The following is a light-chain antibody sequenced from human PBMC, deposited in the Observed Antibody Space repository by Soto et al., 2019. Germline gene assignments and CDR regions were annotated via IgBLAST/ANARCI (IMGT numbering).Light chain of an antibody. CDR3: QQRSSLPRT. Sequence: VITLSPTTLSVSPGERATLSCRASHSVGINLAWYQQNPGQAPRLLIYGASTRATGIPARFSGSGSGTDFTLTISSLEPEDFAVYYCQQRSSLPRTFGQGTKVDI. J-gene: IGKJ1*01. V-gene: IGKV3D-15*01. CDR2: GAS. CDR1: HSVGIN.